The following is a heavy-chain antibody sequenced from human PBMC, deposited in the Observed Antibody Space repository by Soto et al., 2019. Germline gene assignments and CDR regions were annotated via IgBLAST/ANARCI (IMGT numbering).Heavy chain of an antibody. CDR2: ISYDGSNK. Sequence: GGSLRLSCAASGFTFSSYAMHWVRQAPGKGLEWVAVISYDGSNKYYADSVKGRFTISRDNSKNTLYLQMNSLRAEDTAVYYCARDRLEYYYDSSGYWVDYWCQGTLVTVSS. D-gene: IGHD3-22*01. CDR3: ARDRLEYYYDSSGYWVDY. J-gene: IGHJ4*02. V-gene: IGHV3-30*04. CDR1: GFTFSSYA.